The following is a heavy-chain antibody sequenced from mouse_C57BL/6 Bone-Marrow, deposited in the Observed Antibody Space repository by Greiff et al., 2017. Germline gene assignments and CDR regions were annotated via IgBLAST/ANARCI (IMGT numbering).Heavy chain of an antibody. D-gene: IGHD1-1*01. CDR1: GYTFTSYW. J-gene: IGHJ1*03. CDR3: ASGYYGSSPSFDV. V-gene: IGHV1-53*01. Sequence: QVQLQQPGTELVKPGASVKLSCKASGYTFTSYWMHWVKQRPGQGLEWIGNINPRTGGTNYNEKFKSKATLTVAKSSSTAYMQVSSLVSEDSAVDYCASGYYGSSPSFDVCCTGTTVTVSS. CDR2: INPRTGGT.